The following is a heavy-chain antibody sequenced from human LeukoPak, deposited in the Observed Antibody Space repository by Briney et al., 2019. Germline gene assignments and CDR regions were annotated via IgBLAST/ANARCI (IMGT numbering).Heavy chain of an antibody. Sequence: PGGSLRLSCAASGFTFSNYAMHWVRQAPGQGLEWVAFISYDGSEKYYADSAKGRFTISRDNSENTLYLQMNSLRAEDTALYYCTSELRGSRFDSDYWGQGALVTVSS. J-gene: IGHJ4*02. D-gene: IGHD3-10*01. CDR2: ISYDGSEK. V-gene: IGHV3-30*04. CDR3: TSELRGSRFDSDY. CDR1: GFTFSNYA.